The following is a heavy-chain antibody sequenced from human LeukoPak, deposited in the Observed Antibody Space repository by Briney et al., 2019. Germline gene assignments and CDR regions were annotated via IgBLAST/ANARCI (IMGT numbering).Heavy chain of an antibody. V-gene: IGHV2-26*01. D-gene: IGHD3-22*01. CDR1: GFSLSNARMG. J-gene: IGHJ4*02. CDR2: IFSNDEK. Sequence: SGPVLVKPTETLTLTCTVSGFSLSNARMGVSWIRQPPGKALEWLAHIFSNDEKSYSTSLKSRLTISKDTSKSQVVLTMTNVDSVDTATYYCARIKVVYDSSGYSGYYFDYWGQGTLVTVSS. CDR3: ARIKVVYDSSGYSGYYFDY.